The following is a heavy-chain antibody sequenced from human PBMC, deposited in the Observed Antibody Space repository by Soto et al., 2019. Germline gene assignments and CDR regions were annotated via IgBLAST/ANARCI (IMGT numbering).Heavy chain of an antibody. V-gene: IGHV1-46*01. D-gene: IGHD3-22*01. Sequence: QVQLVQSGAEVKKPGASVKVSCKASGYTFTSYYMHWVRQAPGQGLEWMGIINPSGGSTSYAQKFQGRVTMTRDTSTSTVYMELSSLRSEDTAVYYCAREITMIVVPSFENWFDPWGQGTLVTVSS. CDR3: AREITMIVVPSFENWFDP. CDR1: GYTFTSYY. CDR2: INPSGGST. J-gene: IGHJ5*02.